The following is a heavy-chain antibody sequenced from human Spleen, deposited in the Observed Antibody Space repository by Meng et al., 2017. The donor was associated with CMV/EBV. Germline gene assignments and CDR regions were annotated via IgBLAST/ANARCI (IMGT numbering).Heavy chain of an antibody. D-gene: IGHD2-15*01. CDR1: GGSITSNSNY. J-gene: IGHJ6*02. Sequence: SETLSLTCTVSGGSITSNSNYWGWVRQPPGKGLEWIGRIYYTGSTQYNPSLKSRVTISIDTSKNQFSLKLSSVTAADTGGYYCARVARYCRNICLAGDLDAWGRGTTVTVSS. CDR2: IYYTGST. V-gene: IGHV4-39*01. CDR3: ARVARYCRNICLAGDLDA.